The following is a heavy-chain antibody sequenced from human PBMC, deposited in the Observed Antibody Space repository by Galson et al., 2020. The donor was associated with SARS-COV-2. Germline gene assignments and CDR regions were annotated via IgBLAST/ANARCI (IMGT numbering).Heavy chain of an antibody. Sequence: SETLSLTCTVSGGSISSSSYYWGWIRQPTGKELEWIRSIHYSGSTYYNPSLKSRVTISVDTSKNQFSLKLSSVTAADTAVYYCARDRSYDFWSGYYGGEFDPWGQGTLVTVSS. J-gene: IGHJ5*02. D-gene: IGHD3-3*01. CDR3: ARDRSYDFWSGYYGGEFDP. CDR1: GGSISSSSYY. V-gene: IGHV4-39*07. CDR2: IHYSGST.